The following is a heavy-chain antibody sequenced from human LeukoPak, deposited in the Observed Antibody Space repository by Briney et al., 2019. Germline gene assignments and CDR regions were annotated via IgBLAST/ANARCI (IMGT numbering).Heavy chain of an antibody. CDR2: IDYSGST. Sequence: SETLSLTCIVSNGSISTYYWSWIRQPPGKGLEWIGYIDYSGSTNYNPSLKSRVTMSLDTSKNHFSLRLSSVTAPDSAVYYCARVSRRHTLDYWGQGTLVTVSS. J-gene: IGHJ4*02. CDR1: NGSISTYY. CDR3: ARVSRRHTLDY. V-gene: IGHV4-59*01.